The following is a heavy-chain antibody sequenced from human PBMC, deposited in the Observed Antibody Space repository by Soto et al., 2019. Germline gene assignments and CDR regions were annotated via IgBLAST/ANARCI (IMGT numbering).Heavy chain of an antibody. CDR2: IKSNTDGGTT. CDR3: TTELLGDLKY. CDR1: GFTFSNAW. J-gene: IGHJ4*02. Sequence: EVQLVESGGGLVKPGGSLRLSCAASGFTFSNAWMSWVRQAPGQGLEWVGRIKSNTDGGTTDYAAPVKGRFTIARDDSKNTLYLQMNRLKTECTAVYYCTTELLGDLKYWGQGTLVTVSS. V-gene: IGHV3-15*01. D-gene: IGHD4-17*01.